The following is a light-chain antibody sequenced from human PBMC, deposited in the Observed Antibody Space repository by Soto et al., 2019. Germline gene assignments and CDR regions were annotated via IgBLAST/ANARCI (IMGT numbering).Light chain of an antibody. CDR3: QQSYSTPTWT. Sequence: DIQMTQSPSTLSGSVGDRVTITCRASQTISSWLAWYQQKPGKAPKLLIYKASTLKSGVPSRFSGSGSGTEFTLTISSLQPDDFATYYCQQSYSTPTWTFGQGTKVDI. J-gene: IGKJ1*01. CDR2: KAS. CDR1: QTISSW. V-gene: IGKV1-5*03.